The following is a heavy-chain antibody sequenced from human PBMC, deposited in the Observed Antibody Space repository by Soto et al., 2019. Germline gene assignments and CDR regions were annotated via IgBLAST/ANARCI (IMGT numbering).Heavy chain of an antibody. J-gene: IGHJ4*02. CDR2: IYTSGST. D-gene: IGHD3-16*01. CDR1: GTSVSNYY. Sequence: SETLSLTCSVSGTSVSNYYWSWIRQPAGKGLEHIGRIYTSGSTSYNPSLKSRVTMSMDTSQTQIYLNLTSVTAADTAVYYCARGGRQLSYSCDYWGQGIQVTVSS. CDR3: ARGGRQLSYSCDY. V-gene: IGHV4-4*07.